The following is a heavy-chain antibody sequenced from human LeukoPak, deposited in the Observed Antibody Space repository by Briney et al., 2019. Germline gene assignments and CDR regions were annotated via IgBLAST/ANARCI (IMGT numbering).Heavy chain of an antibody. D-gene: IGHD6-19*01. Sequence: PGRSLRLSCAASGFTFSSYGMHWVRQAPGKGLEWVAVIWYDGSNKYYADSVKGRFTISRDNSKNTLYLQMNSLRAEDTAVYYCARNTAKYSSGWYFDYWGQGTLVTVSS. CDR3: ARNTAKYSSGWYFDY. CDR2: IWYDGSNK. CDR1: GFTFSSYG. J-gene: IGHJ4*02. V-gene: IGHV3-33*01.